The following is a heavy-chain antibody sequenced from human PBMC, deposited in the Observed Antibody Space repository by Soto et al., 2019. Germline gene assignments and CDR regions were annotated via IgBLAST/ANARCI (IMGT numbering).Heavy chain of an antibody. CDR3: ARWSYLDY. CDR2: ISGSDGKT. V-gene: IGHV3-23*01. Sequence: GGSLRLSCAASGFSFGSYALSWVRQAPGKGLEWVSTISGSDGKTFYAGSVKGRFSISRDTSQSTLYLQMNSLRADDTAIYYCARWSYLDYWGQGTRVTVS. J-gene: IGHJ4*02. CDR1: GFSFGSYA. D-gene: IGHD3-3*01.